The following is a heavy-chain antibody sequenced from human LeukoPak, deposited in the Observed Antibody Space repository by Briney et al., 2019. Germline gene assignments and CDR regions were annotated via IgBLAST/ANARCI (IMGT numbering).Heavy chain of an antibody. CDR1: GFSFSSYN. CDR3: ARDPYSGAYGDTYYYFMDV. J-gene: IGHJ6*03. V-gene: IGHV3-21*01. D-gene: IGHD1-26*01. CDR2: ITTSSSYT. Sequence: PGGSLRLSCEASGFSFSSYNMDWVRQTPGKGLEWLSSITTSSSYTFYADSVKGRFTISRDNARNSLYLQMNSLTAEDTAVYYCARDPYSGAYGDTYYYFMDVWGKGTTVTISS.